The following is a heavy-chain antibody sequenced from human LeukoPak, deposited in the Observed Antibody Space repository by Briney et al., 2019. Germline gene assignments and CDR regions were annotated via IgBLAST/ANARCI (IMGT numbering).Heavy chain of an antibody. CDR3: ARVMEDCTNGVCQIYYYYGMDV. D-gene: IGHD2-8*01. J-gene: IGHJ6*02. CDR1: GLTFSSHW. CDR2: ITNDGSST. Sequence: GGSLRLSCAASGLTFSSHWMHWVRQAPGKGLVWVSRITNDGSSTTYADSVKGRFTISRDNAKNMLYLQVNSLRAEDTAVYYCARVMEDCTNGVCQIYYYYGMDVWGQGTTVTVSS. V-gene: IGHV3-74*01.